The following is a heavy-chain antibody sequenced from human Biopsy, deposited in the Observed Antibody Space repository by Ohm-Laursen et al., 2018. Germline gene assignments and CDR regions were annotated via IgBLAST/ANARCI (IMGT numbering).Heavy chain of an antibody. Sequence: TLSLTCAVSGYSISTGYYWNWIRQRPGKGLEWIGLISYSGTTFYNPSLESLLTISIDTSKNHFSLNLRSVAAADTAVYYCARGVPHYDGSGFPLAGYWYFDLWGRGTLVTVSS. CDR3: ARGVPHYDGSGFPLAGYWYFDL. CDR1: GYSISTGYY. CDR2: ISYSGTT. J-gene: IGHJ2*01. V-gene: IGHV4-31*01. D-gene: IGHD3-22*01.